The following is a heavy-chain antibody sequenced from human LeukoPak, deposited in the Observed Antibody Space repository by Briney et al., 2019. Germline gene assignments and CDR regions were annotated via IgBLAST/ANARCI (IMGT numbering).Heavy chain of an antibody. CDR2: IYTSGST. CDR1: GXSISSYY. D-gene: IGHD3-10*01. Sequence: PSETLSLTCTVSGXSISSYYWSWIRQLAGKGLEWIGRIYTSGSTNYNPSLKSRVTMSVDTSKNQFSLKLSSVTAADTAVYYCAREAPTYYYGADYWGQGTLVTVSS. V-gene: IGHV4-4*07. CDR3: AREAPTYYYGADY. J-gene: IGHJ4*02.